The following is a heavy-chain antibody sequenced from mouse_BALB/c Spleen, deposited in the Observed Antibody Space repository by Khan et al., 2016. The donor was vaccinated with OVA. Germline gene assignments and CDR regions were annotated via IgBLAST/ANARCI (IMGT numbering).Heavy chain of an antibody. V-gene: IGHV9-3-1*01. CDR2: INTYTGEP. Sequence: QIQLVQSGPELKKPGETVKISCKASGYTFTNYGMNWVKQAPGKGLKWMGWINTYTGEPTYADDFKGRFVFSLETSASTAYLQITNLKNEDTATYFGASGGYWYLDVWGAGTTVTVAS. CDR3: ASGGYWYLDV. CDR1: GYTFTNYG. J-gene: IGHJ1*01.